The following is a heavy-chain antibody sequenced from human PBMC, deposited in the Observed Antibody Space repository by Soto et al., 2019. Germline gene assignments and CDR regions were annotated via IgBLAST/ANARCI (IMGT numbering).Heavy chain of an antibody. V-gene: IGHV4-59*01. CDR2: IYYSGST. D-gene: IGHD3-22*01. CDR1: GGSISSYY. Sequence: SETLSLTCTVSGGSISSYYWSWIRQPPGKGLEWIGYIYYSGSTNYNPSLKSRVTISVDTSKNQFSLKLSSVTAADTAVYYCARDPLRHDNPGRYYYYYMDVWGKGTTVTVSS. CDR3: ARDPLRHDNPGRYYYYYMDV. J-gene: IGHJ6*03.